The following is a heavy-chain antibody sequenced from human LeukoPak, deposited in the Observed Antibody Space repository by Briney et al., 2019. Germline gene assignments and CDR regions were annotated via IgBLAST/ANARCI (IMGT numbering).Heavy chain of an antibody. Sequence: ASVKVSCKASGYTFTSYDINWVRQATGQGLEWMGWMNPNNGNTDDAQKFQVRVTLTRNTSRSTAYMELTRLRSQETAVYYCTIGGPVAGTHKYFQNWGQGTLVTVSS. CDR2: MNPNNGNT. V-gene: IGHV1-8*01. D-gene: IGHD6-19*01. CDR1: GYTFTSYD. J-gene: IGHJ1*01. CDR3: TIGGPVAGTHKYFQN.